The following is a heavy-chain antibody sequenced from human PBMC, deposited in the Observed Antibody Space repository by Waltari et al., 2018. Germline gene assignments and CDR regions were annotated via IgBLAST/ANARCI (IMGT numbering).Heavy chain of an antibody. Sequence: EVQLVESGGGVVQTGGSLRLSCAASGFTFSNYEMNWVRQAPGKGLEWIASISSRLNTRYDADSVKGRFTISRDNAKNSLHLQMNSLRAEDTAVYYCATRYGSSSMDYWGQGTLVTVSS. CDR3: ATRYGSSSMDY. V-gene: IGHV3-48*03. CDR2: ISSRLNTR. CDR1: GFTFSNYE. J-gene: IGHJ4*02. D-gene: IGHD6-6*01.